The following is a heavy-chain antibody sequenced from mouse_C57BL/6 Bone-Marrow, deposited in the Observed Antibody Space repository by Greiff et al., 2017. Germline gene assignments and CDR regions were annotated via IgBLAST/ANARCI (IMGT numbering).Heavy chain of an antibody. CDR1: GYTFTSYW. V-gene: IGHV1-69*01. Sequence: VQLQQPGAELVMPGASVKLSCKASGYTFTSYWMHWVKQRPGQGLEWIGEIDPSDSYTNYNQKFKGKSTLTVDKSSSTAYMQLSSLTSEDSAVYYCARRRYWYVDVWGTGTTVTVSS. J-gene: IGHJ1*03. CDR2: IDPSDSYT. CDR3: ARRRYWYVDV.